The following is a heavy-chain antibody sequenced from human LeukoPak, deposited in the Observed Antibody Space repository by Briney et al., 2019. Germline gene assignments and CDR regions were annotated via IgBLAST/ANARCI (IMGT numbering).Heavy chain of an antibody. V-gene: IGHV4-59*01. J-gene: IGHJ4*02. D-gene: IGHD3-22*01. CDR3: ARQSISGSSLSYFDY. CDR2: IYDSGST. Sequence: SETLSLTCTVSGGSISSYYWSWIRQPPGKGLEWIGNIYDSGSTNYNPSLKSRLTISVDTSKNQCSPKLSSVTAADTAVYYCARQSISGSSLSYFDYWGQGTLVNVSS. CDR1: GGSISSYY.